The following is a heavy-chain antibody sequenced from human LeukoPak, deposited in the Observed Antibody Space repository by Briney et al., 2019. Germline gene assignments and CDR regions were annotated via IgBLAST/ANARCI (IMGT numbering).Heavy chain of an antibody. CDR1: GFTFSTYW. CDR2: INSEGSSI. J-gene: IGHJ4*02. V-gene: IGHV3-74*01. Sequence: GGSLRLSCSASGFTFSTYWMHWVRQTPGKGLVWVSRINSEGSSISYADSVEGRFTISRDNAKNTLYLQMNSLRAEDTAVYYCATAGSFRFDYWGQGTLVTASS. CDR3: ATAGSFRFDY.